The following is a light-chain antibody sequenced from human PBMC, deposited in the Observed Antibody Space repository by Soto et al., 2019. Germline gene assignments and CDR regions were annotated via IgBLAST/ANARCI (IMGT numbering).Light chain of an antibody. CDR3: YSYTASDIWV. J-gene: IGLJ3*02. CDR2: AVS. V-gene: IGLV2-11*01. Sequence: QSALTQPRSVSGSPGQSVTISCTGTNNDVGRYNFVSWYQQLPGKAPKLLISAVSQRPSGVPDRFSGSKSGNTASLTISGLQADDEADYFCYSYTASDIWVFGGGTKVTVL. CDR1: NNDVGRYNF.